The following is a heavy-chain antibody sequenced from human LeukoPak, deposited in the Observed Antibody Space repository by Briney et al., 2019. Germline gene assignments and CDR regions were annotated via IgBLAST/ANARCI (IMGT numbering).Heavy chain of an antibody. CDR2: VSYDGSNK. CDR1: GFIFSNYG. V-gene: IGHV3-30*03. CDR3: ARGNNWAGDY. D-gene: IGHD1-1*01. J-gene: IGHJ4*02. Sequence: GKSLRLSCAASGFIFSNYGMHWVRQAPGKGLEWVAVVSYDGSNKYYADSVKGRFTISRDNSKNTLSLQMSSLRAEDTAVYYCARGNNWAGDYWGQGTLVTVSS.